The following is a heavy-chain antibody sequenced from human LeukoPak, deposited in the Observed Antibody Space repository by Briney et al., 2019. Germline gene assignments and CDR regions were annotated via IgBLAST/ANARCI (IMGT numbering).Heavy chain of an antibody. CDR2: IYYRGNT. D-gene: IGHD3-10*01. J-gene: IGHJ5*02. CDR3: ARVYGSGTSRGFDP. CDR1: GGSISSWDYF. V-gene: IGHV4-30-4*08. Sequence: SQTLSLTCTVSGGSISSWDYFWSWIRQPPGKGLEWIGYIYYRGNTYYNPSLKSRVTISVDTSKNHFSLKLSSVTAADTAVYSCARVYGSGTSRGFDPWGQGTLVTVSS.